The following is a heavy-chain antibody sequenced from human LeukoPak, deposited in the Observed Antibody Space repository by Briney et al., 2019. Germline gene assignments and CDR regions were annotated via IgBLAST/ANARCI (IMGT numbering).Heavy chain of an antibody. CDR1: GGSFSGYY. V-gene: IGHV4-34*01. CDR2: INHSGST. Sequence: SETLSLTCAVYGGSFSGYYWSWIRQPPGKGLEWIGEINHSGSTNYNPSLKSRVTISVDTSKNQFSLKLSSVTAADTAVYYCARAPYYYDSSGNDYWGQGTLVTVSS. J-gene: IGHJ4*02. D-gene: IGHD3-22*01. CDR3: ARAPYYYDSSGNDY.